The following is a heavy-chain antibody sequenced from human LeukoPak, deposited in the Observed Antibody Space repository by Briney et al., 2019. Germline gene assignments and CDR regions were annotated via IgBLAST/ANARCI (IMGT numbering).Heavy chain of an antibody. Sequence: GGSLRLSCAASGSTFSGYGMNWVRQAPGKGLEWVSSISSSSSYIYYADSVKGRFTISRDNAKNSLFLQMNSLRAEDTAVYYCARVYYYDSSGYYSFFDYWGQGTLVTVSS. CDR1: GSTFSGYG. D-gene: IGHD3-22*01. J-gene: IGHJ4*02. CDR2: ISSSSSYI. CDR3: ARVYYYDSSGYYSFFDY. V-gene: IGHV3-21*03.